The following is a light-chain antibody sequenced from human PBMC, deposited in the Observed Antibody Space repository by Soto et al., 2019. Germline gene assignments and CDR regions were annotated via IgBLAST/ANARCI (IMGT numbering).Light chain of an antibody. J-gene: IGKJ4*01. V-gene: IGKV1-5*03. Sequence: DIQMTKSFSTMSASVRDRITITCRASQSKSSWLAWYQQKPGKAPKLLIYKASSLESGVQSRFSASGSGTEFTLKISSMQPDYFSTYYCQHDNSYRINFRGGTKV. CDR3: QHDNSYRIN. CDR1: QSKSSW. CDR2: KAS.